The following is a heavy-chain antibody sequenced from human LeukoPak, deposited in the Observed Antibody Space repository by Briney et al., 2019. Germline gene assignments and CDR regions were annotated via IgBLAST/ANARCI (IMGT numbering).Heavy chain of an antibody. CDR1: GFTFDDYG. CDR2: INWNGGST. D-gene: IGHD6-13*01. CDR3: ARANSSSWYRPFDY. V-gene: IGHV3-20*04. Sequence: GGSLRLSCAASGFTFDDYGMSWVRQAPGKGLEWVSGINWNGGSTGYADSVKGRFTISRDNAKNSLYRQMNSLRAEDTALYYCARANSSSWYRPFDYWGQGTLVTVSS. J-gene: IGHJ4*02.